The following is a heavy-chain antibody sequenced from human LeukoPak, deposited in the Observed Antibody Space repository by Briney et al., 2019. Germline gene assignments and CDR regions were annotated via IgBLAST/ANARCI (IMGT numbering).Heavy chain of an antibody. CDR2: IRYNGSNK. D-gene: IGHD3-3*01. V-gene: IGHV3-30*02. CDR3: RDRIFGVVVVDY. Sequence: GRSLRLSCAPSLLTFSSYGMHGVRQAPGKGQERVACIRYNGSNKYYAASVKGRFTISRNNSKDTLHLHVNSRRADDQAVIYFRDRIFGVVVVDYWGQGTLVTVSS. CDR1: LLTFSSYG. J-gene: IGHJ4*02.